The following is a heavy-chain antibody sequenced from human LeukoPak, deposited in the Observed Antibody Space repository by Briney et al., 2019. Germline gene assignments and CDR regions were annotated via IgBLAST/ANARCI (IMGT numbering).Heavy chain of an antibody. J-gene: IGHJ4*02. CDR3: ARLAGSGSFFWDYFDY. Sequence: SETLSLTCAAYGGSFSGYYWSWIRQPPGKGLEWIGEINHSGSTNYNPSLKSRVTISVDTSKNQFSLKLSSVTAADTAVYYCARLAGSGSFFWDYFDYWGQGTLVTVSS. CDR1: GGSFSGYY. V-gene: IGHV4-34*01. CDR2: INHSGST. D-gene: IGHD3-10*01.